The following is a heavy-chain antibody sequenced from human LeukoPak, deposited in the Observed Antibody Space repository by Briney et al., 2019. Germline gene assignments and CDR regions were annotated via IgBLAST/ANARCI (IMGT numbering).Heavy chain of an antibody. CDR1: GFTFSSYE. J-gene: IGHJ4*02. CDR3: ARDPQGGAGFDY. V-gene: IGHV3-48*03. D-gene: IGHD1-26*01. CDR2: ISSSGSTI. Sequence: GGSLRLSCAASGFTFSSYEMNWVRQAPGKGLEWVSYISSSGSTIYYADSVKGRFTISRDNAKNSLYLQMNSLRAEDTAVYYCARDPQGGAGFDYWGQGTLVTVSS.